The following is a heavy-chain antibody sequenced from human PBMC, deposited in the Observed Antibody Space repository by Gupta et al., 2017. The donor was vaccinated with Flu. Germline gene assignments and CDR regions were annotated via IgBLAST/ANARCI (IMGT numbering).Heavy chain of an antibody. D-gene: IGHD6-19*01. CDR2: INHNGST. CDR3: ASRVWHSSGWYRGDY. Sequence: QVQLQQWGAGLLKPSETLSLTCAVYGGSFSGYYWSWIRQPPGKGLEWIGEINHNGSTNYNPSLKSRVTISVDTSKNQFSLKLSSVTAADTAVYYCASRVWHSSGWYRGDYWGQGTLVTVSS. V-gene: IGHV4-34*01. CDR1: GGSFSGYY. J-gene: IGHJ4*02.